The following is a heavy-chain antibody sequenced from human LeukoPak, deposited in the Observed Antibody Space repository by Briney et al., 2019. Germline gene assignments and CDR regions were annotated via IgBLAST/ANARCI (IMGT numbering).Heavy chain of an antibody. CDR3: ASSSGRYID. D-gene: IGHD6-19*01. Sequence: GESLRLSCAASGFTFSSYSMNWVLRAPGKGLEWVSSITPSSSYIYYADSVKGRFTISRDNAKYSLYLQMNSLRVEDTAVYYCASSSGRYIDWGQGTLVTVSS. CDR2: ITPSSSYI. V-gene: IGHV3-21*01. J-gene: IGHJ1*01. CDR1: GFTFSSYS.